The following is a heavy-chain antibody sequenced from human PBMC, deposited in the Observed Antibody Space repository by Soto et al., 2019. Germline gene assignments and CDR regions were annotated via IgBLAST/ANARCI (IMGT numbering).Heavy chain of an antibody. V-gene: IGHV4-39*01. CDR2: IYYSGST. CDR1: GGSISSSSYY. D-gene: IGHD6-13*01. J-gene: IGHJ6*02. CDR3: ASTQQLVRMYYYYGMDV. Sequence: SETLSLTCTVSGGSISSSSYYWGWIRQPPGKGLEWIGSIYYSGSTYYNPSLKRRVTISVDTSKNQFSLKLSSVTAADTAVYYCASTQQLVRMYYYYGMDVWGQGTTVTISS.